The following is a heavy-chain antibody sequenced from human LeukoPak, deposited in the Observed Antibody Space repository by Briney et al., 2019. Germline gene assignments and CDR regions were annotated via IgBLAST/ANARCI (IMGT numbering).Heavy chain of an antibody. Sequence: SETLSLTCAVYGGSFSGYYWSWIRQPPGKGLEWIGEINHSGSTNYNPSLKSRVTISVDTSKNQFSLKLSSVTAADTAVYYCARPRRFWGDGYNHPLDYWGQGTLVTVSS. V-gene: IGHV4-34*01. CDR1: GGSFSGYY. J-gene: IGHJ4*02. CDR3: ARPRRFWGDGYNHPLDY. D-gene: IGHD5-24*01. CDR2: INHSGST.